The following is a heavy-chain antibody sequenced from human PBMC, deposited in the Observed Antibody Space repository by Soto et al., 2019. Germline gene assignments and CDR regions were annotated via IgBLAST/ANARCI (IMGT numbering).Heavy chain of an antibody. CDR3: ARDLGAPVAGIDY. J-gene: IGHJ4*02. CDR1: GFTFSSYA. D-gene: IGHD6-19*01. CDR2: ISYDGSNK. Sequence: GGSLRLPCAASGFTFSSYAMHWVRQAPGKGLEWVAVISYDGSNKYYADSVKGRFTTSRDNSKNTLYLQMNSLRAEDTAVYYCARDLGAPVAGIDYWGQGTLVTVSS. V-gene: IGHV3-30-3*01.